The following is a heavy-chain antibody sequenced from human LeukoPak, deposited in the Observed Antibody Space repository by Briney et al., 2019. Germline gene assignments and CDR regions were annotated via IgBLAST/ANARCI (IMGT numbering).Heavy chain of an antibody. CDR1: GGSISSYY. V-gene: IGHV4-59*01. Sequence: SETLSLTCTVSGGSISSYYWSWIRQPPGKGLEGIGYIYYSGSTNYNPSLKSRVTISVDTSKHHFSLKLSSVTAADTAVYYCARQYDFWSGYYDDYWGQGPLVTVSS. D-gene: IGHD3-3*01. CDR2: IYYSGST. J-gene: IGHJ4*02. CDR3: ARQYDFWSGYYDDY.